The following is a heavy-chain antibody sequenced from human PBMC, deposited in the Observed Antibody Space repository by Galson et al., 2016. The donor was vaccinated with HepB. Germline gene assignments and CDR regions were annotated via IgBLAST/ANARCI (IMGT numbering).Heavy chain of an antibody. CDR1: GFTFSYYY. CDR3: ARMFPLYSSGWYVRGDGWFDS. V-gene: IGHV3-11*01. J-gene: IGHJ5*01. Sequence: RLSCAASGFTFSYYYMSWIRQAPGKGLEWVSYISGDGRTINYADSVKGRFTISRDNAENSLYLHMNSLTGEDTAVYYCARMFPLYSSGWYVRGDGWFDSWGQGTLVTVSS. CDR2: ISGDGRTI. D-gene: IGHD6-19*01.